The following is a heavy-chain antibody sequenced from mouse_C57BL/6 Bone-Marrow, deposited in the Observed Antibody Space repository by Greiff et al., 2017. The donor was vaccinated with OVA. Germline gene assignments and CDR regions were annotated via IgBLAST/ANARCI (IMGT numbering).Heavy chain of an antibody. CDR2: IYPGSGST. CDR1: GYTFTSYW. CDR3: ARNYYSNTWFAY. Sequence: QVQLQQSGAELVKPGASVKMSCKASGYTFTSYWITWVKQRPGQGLEWIGDIYPGSGSTNYNEKFKSKATLTVDTSSSTAYMQLSSLTSEDSAVYYCARNYYSNTWFAYWGQGTLVTVSA. J-gene: IGHJ3*01. V-gene: IGHV1-55*01. D-gene: IGHD2-5*01.